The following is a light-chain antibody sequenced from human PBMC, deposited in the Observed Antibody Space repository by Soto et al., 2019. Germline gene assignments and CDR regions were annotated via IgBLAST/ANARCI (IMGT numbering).Light chain of an antibody. CDR2: DAS. J-gene: IGKJ4*01. CDR3: QQYNSYSLT. Sequence: DIQMTQSPSSLSASVGDRVTISFQASQDISNYLHWYQQKPGKAPKLLIYDASNLETGVPSRFSGSGSGTEFTLTISSLQPDDFATYYCQQYNSYSLTFGGGTKVDIK. V-gene: IGKV1-33*01. CDR1: QDISNY.